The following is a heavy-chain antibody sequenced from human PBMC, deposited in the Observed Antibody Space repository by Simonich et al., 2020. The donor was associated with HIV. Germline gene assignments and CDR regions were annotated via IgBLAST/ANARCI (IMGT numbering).Heavy chain of an antibody. D-gene: IGHD4-17*01. CDR3: TRGYGDYGDY. CDR2: INHSGSH. J-gene: IGHJ4*02. Sequence: QVQLQQWGAGLLKPSETLSLTCAVYGGSFSGYYWSWIRPSPGKGLEWIGEINHSGSHNYNPSLKSRVTISVDASKNQFSLKLSSVTAADTAVYYCTRGYGDYGDYWGQGTLVTVSS. CDR1: GGSFSGYY. V-gene: IGHV4-34*01.